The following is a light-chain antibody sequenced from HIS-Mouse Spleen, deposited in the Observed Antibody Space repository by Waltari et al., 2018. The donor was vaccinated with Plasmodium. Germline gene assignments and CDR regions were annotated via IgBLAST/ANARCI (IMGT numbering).Light chain of an antibody. Sequence: QSALTQPASVSGSPGQSITISCTGTSSDVGSSNLVSWYQQHPGKAPKLMIYEGSKRPSGVSKRFTGSKSGNTASLTISGLQAEDEADYYCCSYAGSSTYVFGTGTKVTVL. CDR3: CSYAGSSTYV. CDR2: EGS. J-gene: IGLJ1*01. V-gene: IGLV2-23*01. CDR1: SSDVGSSNL.